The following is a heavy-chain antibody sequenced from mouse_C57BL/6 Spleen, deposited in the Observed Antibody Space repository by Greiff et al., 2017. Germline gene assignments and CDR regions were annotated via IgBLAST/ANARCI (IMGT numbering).Heavy chain of an antibody. V-gene: IGHV5-4*03. D-gene: IGHD2-4*01. J-gene: IGHJ4*01. Sequence: EVKVEESGGGLVKPGGSLKLSCAASGFTFSSYAMSWVRQTPEKRLEWVATISDGGSYTYYPDNVKGRFTISRDNAKNNLYLQMSHLKSEDTAMYYCARRGDDYDDGYAMDYWGQGTSVTVSS. CDR1: GFTFSSYA. CDR3: ARRGDDYDDGYAMDY. CDR2: ISDGGSYT.